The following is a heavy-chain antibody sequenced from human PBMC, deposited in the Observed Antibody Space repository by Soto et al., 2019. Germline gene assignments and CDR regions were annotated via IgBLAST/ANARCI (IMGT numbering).Heavy chain of an antibody. J-gene: IGHJ6*03. CDR1: GYTFTGYY. V-gene: IGHV1-2*04. CDR2: INPNSGGT. CDR3: SRNGGNCSGGSCYERYMDV. D-gene: IGHD2-15*01. Sequence: ASVKVSCKASGYTFTGYYMHWVRQAPGQGLEWMGWINPNSGGTNYAQKFQGWVTMTRDTSISTAYMELSRLRSDDTAVYYCSRNGGNCSGGSCYERYMDVWGKGTTVTVSS.